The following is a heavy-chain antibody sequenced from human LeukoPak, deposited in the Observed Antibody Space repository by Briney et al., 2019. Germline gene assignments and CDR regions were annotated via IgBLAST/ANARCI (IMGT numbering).Heavy chain of an antibody. CDR2: IIPIFGTA. CDR1: GGTFSSYA. V-gene: IGHV1-69*05. D-gene: IGHD3-3*01. CDR3: ARASQSLGFWSGYYGSWFDP. Sequence: ASVKVSCKASGGTFSSYAISWVRQAPGQGLEWMGGIIPIFGTANYAQKFQGRVTITTDESTSTAYMELSSLRSEDTAVYYCARASQSLGFWSGYYGSWFDPWGQGTLVTVSS. J-gene: IGHJ5*02.